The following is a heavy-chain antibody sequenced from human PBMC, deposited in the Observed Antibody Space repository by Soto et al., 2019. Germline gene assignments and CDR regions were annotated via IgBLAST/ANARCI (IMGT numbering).Heavy chain of an antibody. J-gene: IGHJ6*02. CDR1: GFTFRNYG. Sequence: QVQLVESGGGVVQPGRSLRLSCAASGFTFRNYGMHWVRQAPAKGLEWVALVWHDGGNKNYVDSVKGRFTISRDNSKNTLYLQMNSRRDEDTAVYYCVRAAGYSGNDYVYYYGMDVWGQGTTVTVSS. V-gene: IGHV3-33*01. CDR2: VWHDGGNK. D-gene: IGHD5-12*01. CDR3: VRAAGYSGNDYVYYYGMDV.